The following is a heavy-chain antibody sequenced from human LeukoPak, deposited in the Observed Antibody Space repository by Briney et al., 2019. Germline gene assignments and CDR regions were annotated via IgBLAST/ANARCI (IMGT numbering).Heavy chain of an antibody. D-gene: IGHD2-21*02. J-gene: IGHJ4*02. CDR1: GSAFNSYA. CDR2: ISTNGAST. Sequence: PGGSLRLSCAASGSAFNSYAMHWVRQAPGKGLEYVSAISTNGASTYYADSVKDRFSISRDNSKNTLYLQMGSLRAEDMAVYYCARGKGIYCGGDCSALDYWGQGTLVTVSS. CDR3: ARGKGIYCGGDCSALDY. V-gene: IGHV3-64*02.